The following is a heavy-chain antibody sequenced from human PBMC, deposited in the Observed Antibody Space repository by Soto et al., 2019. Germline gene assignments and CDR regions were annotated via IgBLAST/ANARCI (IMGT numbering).Heavy chain of an antibody. CDR2: ISYDGSNK. CDR3: ARDDITGTAFDY. CDR1: GFTFSSYA. V-gene: IGHV3-30-3*01. D-gene: IGHD1-7*01. Sequence: QVQLVESGGGVVQPGRSLRLSCAASGFTFSSYAMHLVRQAPGKGLEWVAVISYDGSNKYYADSVKGRFTISRDNSKNTLYLQMNSLRAEDTAVYYCARDDITGTAFDYWGQATLVTVSS. J-gene: IGHJ4*02.